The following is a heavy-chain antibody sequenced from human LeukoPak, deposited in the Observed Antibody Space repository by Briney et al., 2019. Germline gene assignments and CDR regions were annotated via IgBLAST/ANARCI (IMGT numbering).Heavy chain of an antibody. CDR3: TRGGVNNNLLDF. CDR1: GYPFTASG. D-gene: IGHD3-10*01. CDR2: VNPYNGDT. J-gene: IGHJ4*02. Sequence: GASVKVSCKPSGYPFTASGLTWIRQAPGQGLEWMGWVNPYNGDTAYAQSLQGRVTMTTDTSTNTAYMGLRSLRSDDTAAYYCTRGGVNNNLLDFWGQGTVVTVSS. V-gene: IGHV1-18*01.